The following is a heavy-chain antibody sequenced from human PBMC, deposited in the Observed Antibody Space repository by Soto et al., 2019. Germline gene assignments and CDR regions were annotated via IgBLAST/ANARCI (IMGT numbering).Heavy chain of an antibody. CDR1: GFSFTGNT. Sequence: QVQLVESGGGVVQPGRSLRLSCADSGFSFTGNTMHWVRQAPGKGLEWVAGISYDGSNKYYADSVKGRFTISRDNSKNTLYLQMNSLRDADSAVYCGASIDLSSGQGTLVTVSS. CDR2: ISYDGSNK. V-gene: IGHV3-30-3*01. CDR3: ASIDLS. J-gene: IGHJ5*02.